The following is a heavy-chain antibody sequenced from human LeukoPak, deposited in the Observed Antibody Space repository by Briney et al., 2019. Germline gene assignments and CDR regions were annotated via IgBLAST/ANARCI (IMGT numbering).Heavy chain of an antibody. V-gene: IGHV3-21*01. CDR2: ISSSTSSI. D-gene: IGHD1-1*01. Sequence: GGSLRLSCAASGFTFSDYSMNWVRQAPGEGLEWGSSISSSTSSIYYADSVKGRFTISRDNAKNSLYLQMNSLRTEDTAVYYCARGGSGNWNAPFDYWGQGTLVTVSS. CDR1: GFTFSDYS. CDR3: ARGGSGNWNAPFDY. J-gene: IGHJ4*02.